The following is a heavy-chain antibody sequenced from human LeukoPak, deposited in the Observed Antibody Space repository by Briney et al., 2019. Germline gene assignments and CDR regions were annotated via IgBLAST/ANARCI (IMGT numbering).Heavy chain of an antibody. V-gene: IGHV1-46*01. D-gene: IGHD5-24*01. CDR1: GYTFTNYF. CDR3: ARAPVAGDGCGLDGPDYYYYGMDV. J-gene: IGHJ6*02. Sequence: ASVKVSCNTSGYTFTNYFIHWVRQVPGQGLEWMGMVNPTGGSTSYAQKFQGRVTITADESTSTAYMELSSLRSEDTAVYYCARAPVAGDGCGLDGPDYYYYGMDVWGQGTTVTVSS. CDR2: VNPTGGST.